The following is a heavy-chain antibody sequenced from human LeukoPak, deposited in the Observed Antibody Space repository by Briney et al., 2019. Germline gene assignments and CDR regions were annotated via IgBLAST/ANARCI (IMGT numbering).Heavy chain of an antibody. Sequence: SGTLPLTCTVSGGSISSTFYYWGWVRQPPGKGLEWIGSNSGSTYYNPSLKSRVTISVDTSKNQFSLKLNSVTAADTAVYYCARHRSKWLQSSFDYWGQGTLVTVSS. D-gene: IGHD5-24*01. CDR1: GGSISSTFYY. V-gene: IGHV4-39*01. J-gene: IGHJ4*02. CDR3: ARHRSKWLQSSFDY. CDR2: NSGST.